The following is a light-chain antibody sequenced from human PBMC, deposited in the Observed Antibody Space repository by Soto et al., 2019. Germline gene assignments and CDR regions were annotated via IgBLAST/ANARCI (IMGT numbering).Light chain of an antibody. Sequence: QAVVTQPASVSGSPGQSITISCTGTSSDAGNYNFVSWYQQHPGKAPKVIIYEDSTRPSGVSNHISGSKSGNTASLTISGLQAEDEADYYCCSYAGSSTSWVFGGGTKLTVL. CDR2: EDS. CDR1: SSDAGNYNF. V-gene: IGLV2-23*01. J-gene: IGLJ3*02. CDR3: CSYAGSSTSWV.